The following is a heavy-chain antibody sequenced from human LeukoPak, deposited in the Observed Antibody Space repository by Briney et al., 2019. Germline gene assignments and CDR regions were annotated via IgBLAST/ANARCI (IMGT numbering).Heavy chain of an antibody. J-gene: IGHJ4*02. CDR1: GYSFTNYW. V-gene: IGHV5-51*01. Sequence: GESLKISCKTSGYSFTNYWIAWLRQMPGKGLEYMGIIYPHDSDIRYNPSFRGQVTISADKSISTAYLQWTSLKASDTAMYFCARPPHTSSWYFFDFWGQGTLVTVSS. D-gene: IGHD6-13*01. CDR3: ARPPHTSSWYFFDF. CDR2: IYPHDSDI.